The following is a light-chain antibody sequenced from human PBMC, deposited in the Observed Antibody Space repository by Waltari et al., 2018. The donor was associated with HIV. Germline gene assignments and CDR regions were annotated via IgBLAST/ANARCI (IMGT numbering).Light chain of an antibody. Sequence: QSALTQPPSASGSPGQSVTISCTGTNRDIGGSNSVSWYQQHPGQAPKPVISEVTRRPSGVPDRFSGAKSGTPASLTVSGLQAEDEADYYCSSYADRNGFYVVFGGGTRLTVL. J-gene: IGLJ2*01. V-gene: IGLV2-8*01. CDR1: NRDIGGSNS. CDR2: EVT. CDR3: SSYADRNGFYVV.